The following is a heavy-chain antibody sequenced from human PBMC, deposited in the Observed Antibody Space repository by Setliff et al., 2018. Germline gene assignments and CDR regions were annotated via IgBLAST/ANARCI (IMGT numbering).Heavy chain of an antibody. D-gene: IGHD6-13*01. CDR3: ARGRGSNWYPNDY. CDR1: GYSFTSYW. V-gene: IGHV5-51*01. J-gene: IGHJ4*02. Sequence: PGESLKISCKGSGYSFTSYWIGWVRQMPGKGLEWVGFIYPGDSDTRYSPSFQGQVTISADKSISTAYLQWSSLRASDTAMYYCARGRGSNWYPNDYWGLGTLVTVSS. CDR2: IYPGDSDT.